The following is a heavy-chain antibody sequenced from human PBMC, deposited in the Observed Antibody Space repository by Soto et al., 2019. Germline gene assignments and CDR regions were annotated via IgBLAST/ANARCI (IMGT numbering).Heavy chain of an antibody. CDR1: GFTFSVYA. D-gene: IGHD1-20*01. CDR2: IGGVGTDR. V-gene: IGHV3-23*01. J-gene: IGHJ5*02. CDR3: AKDAVPYNGKWDWFDP. Sequence: DVQLLESGGGLVQPGGSLRLSCAASGFTFSVYAMTWVRQAPGKGPEWVSSIGGVGTDRYYADSVKGRFTISRDNSKNTLFLQMSSLRSDDTAVYYCAKDAVPYNGKWDWFDPWGQGTLVTVSS.